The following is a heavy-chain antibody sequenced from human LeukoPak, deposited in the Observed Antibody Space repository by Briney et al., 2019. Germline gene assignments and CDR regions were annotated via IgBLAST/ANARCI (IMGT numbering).Heavy chain of an antibody. V-gene: IGHV3-23*01. CDR2: ISDSGSST. CDR1: GFTFSRNA. CDR3: VKVATLDD. J-gene: IGHJ4*02. D-gene: IGHD2-15*01. Sequence: TGGSLRLSCVASGFTFSRNAMHWVRQAPGKGLEWVSGISDSGSSTYYADSVKGRFTISRDNSKNTLYLEMNSLRAEDTALYYCVKVATLDDWGQGTLVTVSS.